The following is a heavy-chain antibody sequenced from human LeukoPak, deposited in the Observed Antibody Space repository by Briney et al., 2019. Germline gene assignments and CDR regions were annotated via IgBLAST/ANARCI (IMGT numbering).Heavy chain of an antibody. Sequence: ASVKVSCMASGYTFTNYAIHWVRQAPGQRLEWMGGINAGNDNTKYSQKFQGRVTITKDTSASTTYMELSSLRSEDTAVYYCAREVNGYRYGPNWFDPWGQGTLVTVSS. V-gene: IGHV1-3*01. CDR1: GYTFTNYA. J-gene: IGHJ5*02. CDR3: AREVNGYRYGPNWFDP. CDR2: INAGNDNT. D-gene: IGHD5-18*01.